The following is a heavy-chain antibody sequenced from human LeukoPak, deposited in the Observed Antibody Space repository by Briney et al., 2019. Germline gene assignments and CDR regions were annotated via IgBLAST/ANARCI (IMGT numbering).Heavy chain of an antibody. V-gene: IGHV3-30-3*01. CDR3: ARDLNSAMVRGLVPDANFYYYYYGMDV. CDR2: ISYDGSNK. CDR1: GFTFSSYA. J-gene: IGHJ6*02. D-gene: IGHD3-10*01. Sequence: PGGSLRLSCAASGFTFSSYAMHWVRQAPGKGLEWVAVISYDGSNKYYADSVKGRFTISRDNSKNTLYLQMNSLRAEDTAVYYCARDLNSAMVRGLVPDANFYYYYYGMDVWGQGTTVTVSS.